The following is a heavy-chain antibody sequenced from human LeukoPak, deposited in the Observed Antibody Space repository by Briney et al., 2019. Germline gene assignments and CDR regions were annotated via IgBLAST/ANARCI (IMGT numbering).Heavy chain of an antibody. Sequence: SGPTLVKPTQTLTLTCTFSGFSLSTSGVGVGWIRQPPGKALEWLALIYWNDDKRYSPSLKSRLTITKDTSKNQVVLTMTNMDPVDTATYYCAHRRAGESYFILYFDYWGQGTLVTVSS. V-gene: IGHV2-5*01. CDR1: GFSLSTSGVG. CDR2: IYWNDDK. CDR3: AHRRAGESYFILYFDY. J-gene: IGHJ4*02. D-gene: IGHD1-26*01.